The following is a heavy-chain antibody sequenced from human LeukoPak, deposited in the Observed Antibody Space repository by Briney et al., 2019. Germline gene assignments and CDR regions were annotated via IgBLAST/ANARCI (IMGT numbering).Heavy chain of an antibody. J-gene: IGHJ4*02. CDR2: MNPNSGNT. D-gene: IGHD1-26*01. Sequence: ASVKVSCKASGYTFTSYDINWVRQATGQGLEWMGWMNPNSGNTGYAQKFQGRVTMTRNTSISTAYMELSSLRSEDTAVYYCASGPPVGAESHYWGQGTLVTVSS. CDR3: ASGPPVGAESHY. V-gene: IGHV1-8*01. CDR1: GYTFTSYD.